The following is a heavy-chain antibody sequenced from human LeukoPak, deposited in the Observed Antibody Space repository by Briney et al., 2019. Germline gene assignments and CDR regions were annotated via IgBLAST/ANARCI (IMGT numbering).Heavy chain of an antibody. CDR1: GGTFSSYA. V-gene: IGHV1-69*05. CDR2: IIPIFGTA. Sequence: SVKVSCKASGGTFSSYAISWLRQAPEQGLEWMGGIIPIFGTANYAQKFQGRVTITTDESTSTAYMELSSLRSEDTAVYYCARGLLEYRYFQHWGQGTLVTVSS. CDR3: ARGLLEYRYFQH. J-gene: IGHJ1*01. D-gene: IGHD1-26*01.